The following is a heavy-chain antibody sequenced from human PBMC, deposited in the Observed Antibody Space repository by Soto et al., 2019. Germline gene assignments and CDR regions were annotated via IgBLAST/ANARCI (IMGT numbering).Heavy chain of an antibody. J-gene: IGHJ4*02. Sequence: EVQLVESGGGLVQPGGSLRLSCAASGFTFSSYWMGWVRQAPGKGLEWVANIKQHGSEKYYVDSVKGRFTISRDNAKNSLYLQINSLRAEDTAVYYCARITRHCTNGVCGCDYWGQGTLVTVSS. CDR2: IKQHGSEK. CDR3: ARITRHCTNGVCGCDY. V-gene: IGHV3-7*01. D-gene: IGHD2-8*01. CDR1: GFTFSSYW.